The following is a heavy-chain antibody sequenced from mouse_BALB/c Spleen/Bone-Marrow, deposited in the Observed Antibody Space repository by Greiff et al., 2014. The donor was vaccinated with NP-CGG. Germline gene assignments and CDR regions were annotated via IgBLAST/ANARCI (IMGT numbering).Heavy chain of an antibody. Sequence: VQVVESGPGLVAPSQSLSITCTVSGFSLTTYGVHWVRQPPGKGLEWLGVLWADGSTNYNSALMSRLSISKDNSKSQVFLKMNSLQTDDTAMYYCARITTATGVMDYWGQGTSVTVSS. CDR2: LWADGST. CDR3: ARITTATGVMDY. V-gene: IGHV2-9*02. D-gene: IGHD1-2*01. J-gene: IGHJ4*01. CDR1: GFSLTTYG.